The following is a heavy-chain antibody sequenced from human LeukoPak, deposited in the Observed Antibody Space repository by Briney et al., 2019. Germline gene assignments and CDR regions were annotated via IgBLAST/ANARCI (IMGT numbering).Heavy chain of an antibody. CDR2: ISSSSSYI. D-gene: IGHD3-22*01. CDR3: ARDPYDSSGYYPY. CDR1: GFTFSSYS. J-gene: IGHJ4*02. V-gene: IGHV3-21*01. Sequence: GGSLRLFCAASGFTFSSYSMNWVRQAPGKGLEWVSSISSSSSYIYYADSVKGRFTISRDNAKNSLYLQMNSLRAEDTAVYYCARDPYDSSGYYPYWGQGTLVTVSS.